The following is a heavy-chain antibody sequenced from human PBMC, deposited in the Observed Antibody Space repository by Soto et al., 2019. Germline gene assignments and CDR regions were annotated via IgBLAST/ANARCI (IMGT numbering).Heavy chain of an antibody. J-gene: IGHJ4*02. D-gene: IGHD6-19*01. Sequence: GGSLRLSCAASGLTFSNAWMSWVRQAPGKGLEWVGRIKSKADGGTTDYAAPVKGRLTISRDDSKNTLYLQMNSLKIDDTGVYYCTTYSSGWYWGLGTLVTVSS. CDR3: TTYSSGWY. CDR1: GLTFSNAW. CDR2: IKSKADGGTT. V-gene: IGHV3-15*01.